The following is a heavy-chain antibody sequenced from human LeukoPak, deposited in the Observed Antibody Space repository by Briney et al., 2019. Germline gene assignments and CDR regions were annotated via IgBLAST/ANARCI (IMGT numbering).Heavy chain of an antibody. CDR1: GGSISSYY. CDR3: ARVSRSSSSLFLPFDY. D-gene: IGHD6-6*01. CDR2: IYYSGST. J-gene: IGHJ4*02. V-gene: IGHV4-59*01. Sequence: RPSETLSLTCTVSGGSISSYYWGWIRQPPGKGLEWIGYIYYSGSTNYNPSLKSRVTISVDTSKNQFSLKLSSVTAADTAVYYCARVSRSSSSLFLPFDYWGQGTLVTVSS.